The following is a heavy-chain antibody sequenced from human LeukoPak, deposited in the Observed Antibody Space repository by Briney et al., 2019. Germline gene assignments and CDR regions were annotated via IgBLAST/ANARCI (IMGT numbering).Heavy chain of an antibody. D-gene: IGHD3-22*01. Sequence: ASVTVSCKASGYTVTSYYMHWVRQAPGHGLEWMGMIYPSGSSTTYAQMFQGRVTMTRDTSTSTVYMELSSLRSEDTAVYYCARDLSDYDSSGYYHYWGQGTLVTVPS. CDR2: IYPSGSST. J-gene: IGHJ4*02. CDR1: GYTVTSYY. CDR3: ARDLSDYDSSGYYHY. V-gene: IGHV1-46*01.